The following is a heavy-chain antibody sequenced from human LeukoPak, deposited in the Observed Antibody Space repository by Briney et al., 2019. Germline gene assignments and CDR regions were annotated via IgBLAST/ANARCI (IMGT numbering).Heavy chain of an antibody. CDR2: IRYDGSNK. J-gene: IGHJ4*02. Sequence: GGSLRLSCAASGFTFSYYGMHWVRQAPGKGLEWVAFIRYDGSNKYYADSVKGRFTISRDNAKNSLYLQMNSLRAEDTAVYYCARPYSSSFDYWGQGTLVTVS. CDR3: ARPYSSSFDY. D-gene: IGHD6-19*01. V-gene: IGHV3-30*02. CDR1: GFTFSYYG.